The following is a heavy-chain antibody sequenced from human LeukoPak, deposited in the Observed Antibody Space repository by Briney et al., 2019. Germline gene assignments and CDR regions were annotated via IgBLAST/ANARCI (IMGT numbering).Heavy chain of an antibody. J-gene: IGHJ4*02. CDR2: IYYSGST. D-gene: IGHD2-2*01. CDR3: ARAPRYCSSTICYGKNFDY. Sequence: SQTLSLTCTVSGGFISRGGYYWSWIRQHPGKGLEWIGYIYYSGSTYYNPSLKSRVTISVDTSKNKFSLKLSSVTAADTAVYYCARAPRYCSSTICYGKNFDYWGQGTLVTVSS. V-gene: IGHV4-31*03. CDR1: GGFISRGGYY.